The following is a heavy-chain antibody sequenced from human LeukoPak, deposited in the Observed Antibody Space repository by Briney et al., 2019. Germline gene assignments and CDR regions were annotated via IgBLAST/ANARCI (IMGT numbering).Heavy chain of an antibody. CDR1: GFTFSSYW. J-gene: IGHJ4*02. CDR3: ARDLGKAGGYSSAFDY. D-gene: IGHD6-19*01. Sequence: GGSLRLSCAASGFTFSSYWMSWVRQAPGKGLEWVANIRQDGSERYYAVSVKGRFTISRDNAKNSLYLQMDSLRAEDTAVYYCARDLGKAGGYSSAFDYWGQGTLVTVSS. CDR2: IRQDGSER. V-gene: IGHV3-7*01.